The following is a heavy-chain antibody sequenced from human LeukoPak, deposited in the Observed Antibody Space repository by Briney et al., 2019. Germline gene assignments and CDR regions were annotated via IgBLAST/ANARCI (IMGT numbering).Heavy chain of an antibody. Sequence: EESPKISCKGSGYNFSTYWIGWVRQMPGKGLEWMGIIYPDDSDTRYSPSFQGQVTISADKSISTAYLQWSSLKASDTAIYYCARRSKGYSYGYDFDYWGQGTLVTVSS. CDR1: GYNFSTYW. CDR3: ARRSKGYSYGYDFDY. V-gene: IGHV5-51*01. D-gene: IGHD5-18*01. J-gene: IGHJ4*02. CDR2: IYPDDSDT.